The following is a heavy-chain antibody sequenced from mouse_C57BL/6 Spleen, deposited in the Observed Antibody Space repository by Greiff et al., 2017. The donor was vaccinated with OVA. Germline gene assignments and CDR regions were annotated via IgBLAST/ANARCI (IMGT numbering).Heavy chain of an antibody. CDR1: GYTFTSYW. CDR2: IYPGSGST. V-gene: IGHV1-55*01. CDR3: AREGGLGDAMDY. J-gene: IGHJ4*01. Sequence: VQLQQPGAELVKPGASVKMSCKASGYTFTSYWITWVKQRPGQGLEWIGDIYPGSGSTNYNEKFKSKATLTVDTSSSTAYMQRSSLTAEDSAVYYCAREGGLGDAMDYWGQGTSVTVSS. D-gene: IGHD3-3*01.